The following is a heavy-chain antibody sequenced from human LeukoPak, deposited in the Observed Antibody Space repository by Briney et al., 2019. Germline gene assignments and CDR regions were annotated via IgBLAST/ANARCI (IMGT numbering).Heavy chain of an antibody. J-gene: IGHJ4*02. CDR2: IWYDGSNK. D-gene: IGHD6-19*01. V-gene: IGHV3-33*01. CDR1: GFTFSSYG. Sequence: QPGRSLRLSCAASGFTFSSYGMHWVRQAPGKGLEWVAVIWYDGSNKYYADSVKGRFTISRDNSKNTLYLQMNSLRAEDTAVYYCARDHQLPTSLGGYSSGWYRSLATLSCYFDYWGQGTLVTVSS. CDR3: ARDHQLPTSLGGYSSGWYRSLATLSCYFDY.